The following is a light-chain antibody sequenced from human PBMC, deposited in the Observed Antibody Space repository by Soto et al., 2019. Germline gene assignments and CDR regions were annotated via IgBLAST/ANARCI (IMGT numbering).Light chain of an antibody. CDR1: QSVTGNK. CDR3: QQYGNSPFT. CDR2: GAS. Sequence: EVVLTQSPGPLSLSPGTRATLSCRASQSVTGNKLAWFQQRPGQAPRLLIYGASTRATDIPARFGGTGSGTNYTLTISGLEPEDFVLYFCQQYGNSPFTFGQGTKLDIK. V-gene: IGKV3-20*01. J-gene: IGKJ2*01.